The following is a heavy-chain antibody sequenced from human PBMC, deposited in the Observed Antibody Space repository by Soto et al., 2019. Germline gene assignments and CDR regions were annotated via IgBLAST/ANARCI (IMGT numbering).Heavy chain of an antibody. Sequence: PGGSLRLSCAASGFTFDDYAMHWVRQAPGKGLEWVSGISWNSGSIGYADSVKGRFTISRDNAKNSLYLQMNSLRAEDTALYYCAKDKYHSYVHPDYWGQGTLVTVSS. CDR2: ISWNSGSI. CDR1: GFTFDDYA. J-gene: IGHJ4*02. CDR3: AKDKYHSYVHPDY. V-gene: IGHV3-9*01. D-gene: IGHD2-2*01.